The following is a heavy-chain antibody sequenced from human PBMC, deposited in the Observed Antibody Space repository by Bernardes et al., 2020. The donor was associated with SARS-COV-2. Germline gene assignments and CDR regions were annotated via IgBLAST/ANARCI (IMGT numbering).Heavy chain of an antibody. CDR1: GFTFSSYS. CDR3: ARRGAYYYDSSIGGEVDAFDI. V-gene: IGHV3-48*04. CDR2: ISSSSSAI. J-gene: IGHJ3*02. Sequence: GGSLRLSCAASGFTFSSYSMNWVRQAPGKGLEWVSYISSSSSAIHYADSVKGRFTISRDNAKKSLYLQMNSLRAEDTAVYYCARRGAYYYDSSIGGEVDAFDIWGQGTMVTVSS. D-gene: IGHD3-22*01.